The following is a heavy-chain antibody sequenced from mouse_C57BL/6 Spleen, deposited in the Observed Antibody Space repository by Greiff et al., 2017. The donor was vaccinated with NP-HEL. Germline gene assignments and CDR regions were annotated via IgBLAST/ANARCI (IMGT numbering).Heavy chain of an antibody. CDR2: ISSGSSTI. J-gene: IGHJ4*01. V-gene: IGHV5-17*01. Sequence: DVMLVESGGGLVKPGGSLKLSCAASGFTFSDYGMHWVRQAPEKGLEWVAYISSGSSTIYYADTVKGRFTISRDNAKNTLFLQMTSLRSEDTAMYYCARAVLYYYAMDYWGQGTSVTVSS. CDR3: ARAVLYYYAMDY. CDR1: GFTFSDYG.